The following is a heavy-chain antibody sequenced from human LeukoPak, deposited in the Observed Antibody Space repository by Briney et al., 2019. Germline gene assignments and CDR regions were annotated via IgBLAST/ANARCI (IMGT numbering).Heavy chain of an antibody. CDR3: ARGSGSFIGCYLY. Sequence: GGSLRLSCAASGFPLSSYGMHWVRQTPGKGLEWVAIIWSDGSNKYYADSVKGRFTISRDNSKNTLYLQMNSLRAEDTAVYYCARGSGSFIGCYLYWGQGNLVTVSS. CDR2: IWSDGSNK. V-gene: IGHV3-33*01. CDR1: GFPLSSYG. J-gene: IGHJ4*02. D-gene: IGHD1-26*01.